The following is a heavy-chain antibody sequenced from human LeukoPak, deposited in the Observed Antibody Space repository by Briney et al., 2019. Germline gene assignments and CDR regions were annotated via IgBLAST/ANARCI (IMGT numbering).Heavy chain of an antibody. CDR1: GFTSSSYS. J-gene: IGHJ5*02. CDR2: ISSSSSYI. V-gene: IGHV3-21*01. D-gene: IGHD3-3*01. CDR3: AYENDDFWSGYWRFDP. Sequence: PGGSLRLSCAASGFTSSSYSMNWVRQAPGKGLEWVSSISSSSSYIYYADSVKGRFTISRDNAKNSLYLQMNSLRAEDTAVYYCAYENDDFWSGYWRFDPWGQGTLVTVSS.